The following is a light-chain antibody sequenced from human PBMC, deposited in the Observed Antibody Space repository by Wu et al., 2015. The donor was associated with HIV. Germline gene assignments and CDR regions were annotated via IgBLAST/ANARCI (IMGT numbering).Light chain of an antibody. Sequence: DIQMTQSPSSLSASVGDRVTITCRASQDISHFIAWYQQKRGEAPKVLLYAASSLVSGVPSRFSGSGSATDFVLTISRLEPEDFAVYYCQQYGTSPMTFGQGTKVEIK. CDR2: AAS. CDR1: QDISHF. CDR3: QQYGTSPMT. J-gene: IGKJ1*01. V-gene: IGKV1-NL1*01.